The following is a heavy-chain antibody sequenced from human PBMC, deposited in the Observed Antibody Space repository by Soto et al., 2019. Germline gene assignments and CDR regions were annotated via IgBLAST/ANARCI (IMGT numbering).Heavy chain of an antibody. V-gene: IGHV1-58*01. J-gene: IGHJ6*02. CDR2: IVVGSGNT. CDR1: GFTFTSSA. D-gene: IGHD3-22*01. CDR3: AADYYYDSSGPGGYYYYGMDV. Sequence: SVKVSCKASGFTFTSSAVQWVRQARGQRLEWIGWIVVGSGNTNYAQKFQERVTITRDMSTSTAYMELSSLRSEDAAVYYCAADYYYDSSGPGGYYYYGMDVWGQGTTVTVSS.